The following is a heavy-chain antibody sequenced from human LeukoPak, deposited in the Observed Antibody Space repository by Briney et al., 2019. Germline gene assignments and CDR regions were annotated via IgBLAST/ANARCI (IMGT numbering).Heavy chain of an antibody. J-gene: IGHJ6*02. CDR1: GFTVRSNY. CDR3: ARGPLLRWGLGGRGMDV. D-gene: IGHD3-3*01. Sequence: GGSLRLSCAASGFTVRSNYMSWVRQAPGKGLEWVSVIYSGGSTYYADSVKGRFTISRDNSKNTLYLQMNSLRAEDTAVYYCARGPLLRWGLGGRGMDVWGQGATVTVSS. CDR2: IYSGGST. V-gene: IGHV3-53*01.